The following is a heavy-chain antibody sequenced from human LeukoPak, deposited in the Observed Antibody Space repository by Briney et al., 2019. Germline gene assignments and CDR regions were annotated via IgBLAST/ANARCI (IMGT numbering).Heavy chain of an antibody. J-gene: IGHJ4*02. D-gene: IGHD1-1*01. Sequence: ASVKVSCKVSGYTLTELSMHWVRQAPGKGLEWMGGFDPEDGETIYAQKFQGRVTMTEDTSTDTAYVELSSLRSEDTAVYYCATLGITGTWHADYWGQGTLVTVSS. CDR2: FDPEDGET. V-gene: IGHV1-24*01. CDR1: GYTLTELS. CDR3: ATLGITGTWHADY.